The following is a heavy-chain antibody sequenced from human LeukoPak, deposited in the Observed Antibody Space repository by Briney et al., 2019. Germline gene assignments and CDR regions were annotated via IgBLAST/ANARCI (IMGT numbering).Heavy chain of an antibody. D-gene: IGHD3-22*01. V-gene: IGHV3-21*01. CDR3: ASSYYYDSSGYYYDHDFFDY. CDR1: GFTFRSYS. Sequence: PGGSLRLSCAASGFTFRSYSMNWVRQAPGKGLEWISSISSRSSYIYYAGSVKGRFTISRDNAKNSLYLQMNSLRAEDTAVYYCASSYYYDSSGYYYDHDFFDYWGQGTLVTVSS. CDR2: ISSRSSYI. J-gene: IGHJ4*02.